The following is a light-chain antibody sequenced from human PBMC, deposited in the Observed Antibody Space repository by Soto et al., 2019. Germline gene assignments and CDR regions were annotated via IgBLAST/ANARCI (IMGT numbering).Light chain of an antibody. J-gene: IGLJ3*02. CDR1: NRDIGAYNL. V-gene: IGLV2-14*01. CDR3: SSYTPPRPLL. Sequence: QSALTQPASVSGSLGQSITISCTGSNRDIGAYNLVSWYQQYPDTAPKLIIYEVRNRPSGVSYRFTGSRSGNTASLTISALQPDDGSTFYSSSYTPPRPLLFGGGTKLTAL. CDR2: EVR.